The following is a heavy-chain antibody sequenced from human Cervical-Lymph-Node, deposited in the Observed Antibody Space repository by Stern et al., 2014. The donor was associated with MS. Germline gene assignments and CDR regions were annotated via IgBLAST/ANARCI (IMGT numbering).Heavy chain of an antibody. CDR2: ISPAGGNQ. CDR3: ASSYSRGWFFLLNY. CDR1: GFPFRHYP. D-gene: IGHD6-19*01. V-gene: IGHV3-30*03. J-gene: IGHJ4*02. Sequence: VQLVESGGGVVKPGRSLRFSCAASGFPFRHYPMHWVRQAPGKGLVWVAGISPAGGNQRYGASVRGRFPIFRDNSHNTMSLDTTSLRPEDTAVYFCASSYSRGWFFLLNYWGLGTMASVSS.